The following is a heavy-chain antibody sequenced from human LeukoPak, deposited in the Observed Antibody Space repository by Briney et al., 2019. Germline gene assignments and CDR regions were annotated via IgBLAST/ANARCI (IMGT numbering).Heavy chain of an antibody. V-gene: IGHV3-23*01. CDR1: GFTFSTCG. D-gene: IGHD4-17*01. J-gene: IGHJ4*02. CDR2: ISGSGSSI. CDR3: AKDRYGDYSFDS. Sequence: PGGSLRLSCAASGFTFSTCGMNWVRMAPGKGLEWVSFISGSGSSIYHADSVKGRFTISRDNSNNTLYLQMNSLRAEDTAVYYCAKDRYGDYSFDSWGQGALVTVSS.